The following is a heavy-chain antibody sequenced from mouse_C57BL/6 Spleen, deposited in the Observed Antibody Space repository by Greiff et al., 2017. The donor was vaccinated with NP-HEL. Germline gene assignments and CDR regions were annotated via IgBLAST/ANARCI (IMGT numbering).Heavy chain of an antibody. CDR1: GFTFSSYA. J-gene: IGHJ4*01. V-gene: IGHV5-4*01. D-gene: IGHD1-1*01. CDR2: ISDGGSYT. Sequence: EVKVVESGGGLVKPGGSLKLSCAASGFTFSSYAMSWVRQTPEKRLEWVATISDGGSYTYYPDNVKGRFTISRDNAKNNLYLQMSHLKSEDTAMYYCAREGGSSYAMDYWGQGTSVTVSS. CDR3: AREGGSSYAMDY.